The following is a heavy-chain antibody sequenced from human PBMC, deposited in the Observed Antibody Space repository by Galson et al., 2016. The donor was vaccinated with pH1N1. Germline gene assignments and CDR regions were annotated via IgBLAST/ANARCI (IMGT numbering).Heavy chain of an antibody. CDR3: VRPYCGGGTCYPGSG. J-gene: IGHJ4*02. CDR1: GFTFSTYW. CDR2: INTDGSDT. V-gene: IGHV3-74*01. D-gene: IGHD2-15*01. Sequence: SLRLSCAASGFTFSTYWMHWVRQAPGEGLVWVSRINTDGSDTTYADSVKGRFTVSRDNAKNTLYLQMNSLRAEDTAVYYCVRPYCGGGTCYPGSGWGRGTLVTVSS.